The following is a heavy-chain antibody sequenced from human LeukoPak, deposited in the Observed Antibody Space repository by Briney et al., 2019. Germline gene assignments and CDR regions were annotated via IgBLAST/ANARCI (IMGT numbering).Heavy chain of an antibody. V-gene: IGHV3-23*01. CDR3: AAAVNTGRAEHY. D-gene: IGHD4-17*01. J-gene: IGHJ4*02. CDR1: GFTFSSYA. Sequence: TGGSLRLSCAASGFTFSSYAMTWVRQAPGKGLEWVSSINNSGTDTYYEDSVKGRFTISRDNSKNTLFLHINSLSAEDTAVYYCAAAVNTGRAEHYWGQGTLVTVSS. CDR2: INNSGTDT.